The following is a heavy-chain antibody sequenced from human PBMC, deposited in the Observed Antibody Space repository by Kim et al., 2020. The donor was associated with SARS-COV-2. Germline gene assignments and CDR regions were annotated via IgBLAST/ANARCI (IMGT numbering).Heavy chain of an antibody. CDR1: GYPFTSFA. CDR2: LHVGSGAT. V-gene: IGHV1-3*01. CDR3: ARDRLGYGGFEFDH. J-gene: IGHJ4*02. D-gene: IGHD4-17*01. Sequence: ASVKVSCKASGYPFTSFAIHWPRQAPGRRFEWMGWLHVGSGATQYSQKSQGRADIHRDTSARAVYVELHSLTAEDTAIFYCARDRLGYGGFEFDHSGQG.